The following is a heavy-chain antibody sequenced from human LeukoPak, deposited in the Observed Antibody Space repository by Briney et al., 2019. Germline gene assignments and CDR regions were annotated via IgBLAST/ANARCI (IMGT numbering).Heavy chain of an antibody. D-gene: IGHD7-27*01. CDR3: AKGVSWGAGFDY. CDR2: LSGRGGFT. J-gene: IGHJ4*02. CDR1: GFTFSSYA. Sequence: GGSLRLSCAASGFTFSSYAMVWVRQAPGKGLVWVSDLSGRGGFTYYADSVKGRFTITRDDSKNTLYRQMNSLRAEDTAVYYCAKGVSWGAGFDYWGQGTLVTVSS. V-gene: IGHV3-23*01.